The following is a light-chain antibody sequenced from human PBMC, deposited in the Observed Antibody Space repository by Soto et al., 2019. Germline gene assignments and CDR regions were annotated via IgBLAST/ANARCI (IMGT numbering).Light chain of an antibody. CDR2: KAS. CDR1: QSISSW. CDR3: QQYKTYWS. V-gene: IGKV1-5*03. J-gene: IGKJ1*01. Sequence: DIPMTQSPSTLSASVGDRITITCRVSQSISSWLAWYQQKPGKAPKVLIYKASSLESGVPSRFSGSGSGTEFTLTISSLQPDDFATYYCQQYKTYWSFGPGTKVEIK.